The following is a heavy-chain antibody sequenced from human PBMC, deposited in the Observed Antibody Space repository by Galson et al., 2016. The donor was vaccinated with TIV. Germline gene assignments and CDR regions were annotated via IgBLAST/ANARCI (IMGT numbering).Heavy chain of an antibody. CDR3: ARTHDIALTPFDI. CDR1: GFRFNNYW. D-gene: IGHD5-12*01. CDR2: INSAGRTI. J-gene: IGHJ3*02. Sequence: SLRLSCAASGFRFNNYWKHWVRQAPGMGLVWVSRINSAGRTISYVDTVTGRFTISRDNAKNTLYLQMNSLRAEDTAVYYCARTHDIALTPFDIWGQGTMVAVSS. V-gene: IGHV3-74*01.